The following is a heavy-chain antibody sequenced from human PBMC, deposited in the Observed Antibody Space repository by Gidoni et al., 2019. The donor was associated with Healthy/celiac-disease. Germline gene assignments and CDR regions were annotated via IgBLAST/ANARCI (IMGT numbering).Heavy chain of an antibody. Sequence: EVQLVESGGGLVQPGRSLRLSCAASGFTFDDHARHWVRQAPGKGLEWVSGISWNSGSIGYADSVKGRFTISRDNAKNSLYLQMNSLRAEDTALYYCAKSGTGTTRSGADYWGQGTLVTVSS. CDR1: GFTFDDHA. CDR2: ISWNSGSI. J-gene: IGHJ4*02. V-gene: IGHV3-9*01. CDR3: AKSGTGTTRSGADY. D-gene: IGHD1-7*01.